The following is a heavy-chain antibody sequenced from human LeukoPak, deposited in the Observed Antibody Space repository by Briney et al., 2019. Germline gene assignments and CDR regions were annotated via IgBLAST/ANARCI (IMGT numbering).Heavy chain of an antibody. CDR1: GFTFSSYV. CDR2: IRYDGSNK. J-gene: IGHJ4*02. D-gene: IGHD6-19*01. CDR3: AASRRYSSGWRFDY. V-gene: IGHV3-30*02. Sequence: PGGSLRLSCAASGFTFSSYVMHWVRQAPGKGLEWVAFIRYDGSNKYYADSVKGRFTISRDNSKNTLYLQMNSLRAEDTAVYYCAASRRYSSGWRFDYWGQGTLVTVSS.